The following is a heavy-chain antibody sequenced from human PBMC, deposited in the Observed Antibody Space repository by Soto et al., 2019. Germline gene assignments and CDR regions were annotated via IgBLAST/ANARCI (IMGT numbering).Heavy chain of an antibody. D-gene: IGHD4-17*01. Sequence: QLLESGPGLVKPSETLSLTCTVSGGSISSSSYYWGWIRQPPGKGLEWIGSIYYSGSTYYNPSLKSRVTISVDTSKNQFSLKLSSVTAADTAVYYCARRTYGDYGLDYWGQGTLVTVSS. J-gene: IGHJ4*02. CDR2: IYYSGST. V-gene: IGHV4-39*01. CDR3: ARRTYGDYGLDY. CDR1: GGSISSSSYY.